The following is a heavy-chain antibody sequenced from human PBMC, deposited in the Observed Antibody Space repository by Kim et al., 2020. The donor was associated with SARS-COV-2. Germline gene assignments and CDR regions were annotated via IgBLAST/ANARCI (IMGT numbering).Heavy chain of an antibody. Sequence: GGSLRLSCAASGFTFSNAWMSWVRQAPGKGLEWVGRIKSKTDGGTTDYAAPVKGRFTISRDDSKNTLYLQMNSLKTEDTAVYYCTTGGPDTAIPTHFDYWGQGTLVTVSS. V-gene: IGHV3-15*01. CDR2: IKSKTDGGTT. CDR1: GFTFSNAW. J-gene: IGHJ4*02. CDR3: TTGGPDTAIPTHFDY. D-gene: IGHD5-18*01.